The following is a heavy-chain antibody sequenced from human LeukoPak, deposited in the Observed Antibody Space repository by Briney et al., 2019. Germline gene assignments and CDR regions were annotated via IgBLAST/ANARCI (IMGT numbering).Heavy chain of an antibody. CDR2: INPNSGGT. Sequence: ASVKVSCKASGYTFTGYYMHWVRQAPGKGLEWMGWINPNSGGTNYAQKFQGRVTMTRDTSISTAYMELSRLRSDDTAVYYCARAQSIAAAGTFSYYWGQGTLVTVSS. CDR3: ARAQSIAAAGTFSYY. V-gene: IGHV1-2*02. D-gene: IGHD6-13*01. CDR1: GYTFTGYY. J-gene: IGHJ4*02.